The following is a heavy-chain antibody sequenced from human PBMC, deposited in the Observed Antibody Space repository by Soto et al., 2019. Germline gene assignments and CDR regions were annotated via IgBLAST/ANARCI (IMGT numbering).Heavy chain of an antibody. J-gene: IGHJ3*01. D-gene: IGHD5-18*01. CDR1: GFTFNFYF. Sequence: EGSLILSCDASGFTFNFYFMHWVRQAPGKGLEWVAVISYDGSDKYYADSVRGRFTISRDNTKNTVWLQMNSLRGEDTAVYYCAKERRYSFDALDLWGQGTLVTVSS. V-gene: IGHV3-30*18. CDR2: ISYDGSDK. CDR3: AKERRYSFDALDL.